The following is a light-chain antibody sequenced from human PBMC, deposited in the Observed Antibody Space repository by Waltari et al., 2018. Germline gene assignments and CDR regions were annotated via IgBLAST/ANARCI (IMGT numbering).Light chain of an antibody. CDR2: DAS. Sequence: EIVVPQSPATLSLSTGERATLSCRASGSVSTNVAWYQQKPGQPPRLLIYDASTRATGIPARFSGSGSGTEFTLSISSLQSEDFAVYYCHQYKNWPPWTFGQGTKVEIK. CDR1: GSVSTN. J-gene: IGKJ1*01. CDR3: HQYKNWPPWT. V-gene: IGKV3-15*01.